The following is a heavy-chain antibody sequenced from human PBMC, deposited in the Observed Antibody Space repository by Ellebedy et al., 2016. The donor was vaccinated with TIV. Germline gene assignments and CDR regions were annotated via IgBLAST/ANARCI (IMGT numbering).Heavy chain of an antibody. CDR3: AREIGNGGDAFDI. Sequence: GGSLRLXXAASGFTFSSYSMNWVRQAPGKGLEWVSYISSSSSTIYYADSVKGRFTISRDNAKNSLYLQMNSLRDEDTAVYYCAREIGNGGDAFDIWGQGTMVTVSS. CDR1: GFTFSSYS. V-gene: IGHV3-48*02. J-gene: IGHJ3*02. D-gene: IGHD1-1*01. CDR2: ISSSSSTI.